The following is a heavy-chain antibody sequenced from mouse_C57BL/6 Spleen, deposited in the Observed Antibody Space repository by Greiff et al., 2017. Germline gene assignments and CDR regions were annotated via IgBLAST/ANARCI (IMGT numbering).Heavy chain of an antibody. V-gene: IGHV1-7*01. J-gene: IGHJ4*01. Sequence: VQLQQSGAELAKPGASVKLSCKASGYTFTSYWMHWVNQRPGKGLEWIGYINPSSGYTKYNQKFKDKATLTADKSSSTAYMPLSSLTYEDSAVYNCARFPPIYDDAMDYWGQGTSVTVSS. CDR1: GYTFTSYW. D-gene: IGHD2-1*01. CDR2: INPSSGYT. CDR3: ARFPPIYDDAMDY.